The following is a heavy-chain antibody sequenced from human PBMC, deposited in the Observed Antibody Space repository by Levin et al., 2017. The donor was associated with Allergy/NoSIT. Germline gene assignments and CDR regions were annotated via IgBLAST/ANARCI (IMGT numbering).Heavy chain of an antibody. CDR1: GFTFSNAW. V-gene: IGHV3-15*01. Sequence: GGSLRLSCAASGFTFSNAWMSWVRQAPGKGLEWVGRIKGKNDGGTTDYAPPVKGRFTISRDDSKSTLYLQMNSLKIEDTAVYYCTTDDYYDSSGYKAAFDCWGQGTVATVSS. J-gene: IGHJ4*02. CDR3: TTDDYYDSSGYKAAFDC. D-gene: IGHD3-22*01. CDR2: IKGKNDGGTT.